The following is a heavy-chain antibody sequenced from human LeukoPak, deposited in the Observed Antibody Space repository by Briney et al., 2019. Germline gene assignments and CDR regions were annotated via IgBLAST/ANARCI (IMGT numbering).Heavy chain of an antibody. CDR2: ISGSGGST. Sequence: SGGSLRLSCAASGFTFSSYAVSWVRQAPGKGLEWVSAISGSGGSTYYADSVKGRFTISRDNSKNTLYLQMNSLRAEDTAVYYCAKIYGDSTPSFDYWGQGTLVTVSS. V-gene: IGHV3-23*01. J-gene: IGHJ4*02. D-gene: IGHD4-17*01. CDR1: GFTFSSYA. CDR3: AKIYGDSTPSFDY.